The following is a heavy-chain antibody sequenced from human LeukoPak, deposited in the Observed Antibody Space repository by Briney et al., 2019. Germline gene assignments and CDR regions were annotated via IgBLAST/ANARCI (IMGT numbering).Heavy chain of an antibody. D-gene: IGHD3-22*01. CDR3: AKDIGPDYYYDSTGGDFQH. Sequence: GGSLRLSCAASGFTFDDYAMHWVRQAPGKGLEWVSGISWNSGSIGYADSVKGRFTISRDNAKNSLYLQMNSLRAEDTALYYCAKDIGPDYYYDSTGGDFQHWGQGTLVTVSS. CDR2: ISWNSGSI. J-gene: IGHJ1*01. V-gene: IGHV3-9*01. CDR1: GFTFDDYA.